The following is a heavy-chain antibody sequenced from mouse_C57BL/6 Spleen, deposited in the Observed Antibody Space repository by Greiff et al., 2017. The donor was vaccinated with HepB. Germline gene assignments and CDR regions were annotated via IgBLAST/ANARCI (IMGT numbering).Heavy chain of an antibody. CDR2: ISDGGSYT. D-gene: IGHD1-1*01. CDR1: GFTFSSYA. CDR3: AREYYGSSHYFDY. J-gene: IGHJ2*01. V-gene: IGHV5-4*01. Sequence: EVKLVESGGGLVKPGGSLKLSCAASGFTFSSYAMSWVRQTPEKRLEWVATISDGGSYTYYPHNVKGRFTISRDNAKNNLYLQMSHLTSEDTAMYYCAREYYGSSHYFDYWGQGTTLTVSS.